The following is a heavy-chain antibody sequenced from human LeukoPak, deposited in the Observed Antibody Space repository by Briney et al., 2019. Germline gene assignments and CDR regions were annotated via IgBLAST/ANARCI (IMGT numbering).Heavy chain of an antibody. CDR1: GYRFTNYW. V-gene: IGHV5-51*01. CDR2: IYPGDSDT. J-gene: IGHJ4*02. D-gene: IGHD4-17*01. CDR3: ARHASGDYNPTRYFDY. Sequence: GEYLKISCKGSGYRFTNYWIGWVRQMPGKGLEWMGIIYPGDSDTRYSPSFQGQVIISADKSIGTAYLQWSSLKASDTAIYYCARHASGDYNPTRYFDYWGQGTLATVSS.